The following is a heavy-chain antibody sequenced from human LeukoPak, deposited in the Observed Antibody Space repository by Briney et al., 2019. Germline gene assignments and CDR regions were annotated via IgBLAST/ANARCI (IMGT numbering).Heavy chain of an antibody. CDR3: ARDRPSGGNSLDY. V-gene: IGHV1-18*04. CDR2: ISAYNGNT. J-gene: IGHJ4*02. Sequence: ASVKVSCKASGYTFTGYYMHWVRQAPGQGLEWMGWISAYNGNTNYAQKLQGRVTMTTDTSTSTAYMELRSLRSDDTAVYYCARDRPSGGNSLDYWGQGTLVTVSS. CDR1: GYTFTGYY. D-gene: IGHD4-23*01.